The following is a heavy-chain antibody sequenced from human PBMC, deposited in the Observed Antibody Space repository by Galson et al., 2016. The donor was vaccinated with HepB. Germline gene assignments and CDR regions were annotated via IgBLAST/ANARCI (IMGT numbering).Heavy chain of an antibody. V-gene: IGHV5-51*01. J-gene: IGHJ6*02. CDR1: GYTFANYW. Sequence: QSGAEVKKPGESLKISCKGSGYTFANYWIAWVRQMPGKGLEWMGIIYPGDSDTVYSPSFQGQVTMSAGKSISTAYLQWSRLKASDTAMYYCARQGAAARPQPGIDYYYAMDVWGQGDTVTVSS. CDR3: ARQGAAARPQPGIDYYYAMDV. CDR2: IYPGDSDT. D-gene: IGHD6-6*01.